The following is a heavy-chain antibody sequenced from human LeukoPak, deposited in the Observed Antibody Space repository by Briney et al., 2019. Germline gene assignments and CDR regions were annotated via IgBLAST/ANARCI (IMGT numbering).Heavy chain of an antibody. CDR1: GFTINIYA. Sequence: GGSLRLSCAPSGFTINIYAMTWVRQAPGKGLEWVSSITVNGGGISYADSVKGRLTISRDNSKNTLYLQMSSLRAEDTAVYYCAKDPNGDYVGAFDGWDQGTRVTVSS. J-gene: IGHJ3*01. CDR3: AKDPNGDYVGAFDG. D-gene: IGHD4-17*01. V-gene: IGHV3-23*01. CDR2: ITVNGGGI.